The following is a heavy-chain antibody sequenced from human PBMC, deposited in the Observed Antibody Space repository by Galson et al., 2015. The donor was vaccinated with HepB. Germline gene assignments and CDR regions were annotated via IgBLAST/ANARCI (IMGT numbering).Heavy chain of an antibody. CDR2: ISGSGGST. Sequence: SLRLSCAASGFTFSSYAMSWVRQAPGKGLEWVSAISGSGGSTYYTESVKGRFTISRDNSKNTLYLQMNSLRAEDTAVYYCARDPDGDYAYYGMDVWGQGTTVTVSS. CDR1: GFTFSSYA. J-gene: IGHJ6*02. V-gene: IGHV3-23*01. CDR3: ARDPDGDYAYYGMDV.